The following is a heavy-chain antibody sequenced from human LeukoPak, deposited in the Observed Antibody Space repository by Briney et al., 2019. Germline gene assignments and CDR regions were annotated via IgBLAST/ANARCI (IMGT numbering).Heavy chain of an antibody. CDR1: GGSISDYS. Sequence: PSETLSLTCTVSGGSISDYSWSWIWQPPGKGLEWIGYVYDSGSTNYNPSLKSRVTISIDTSKNQFSLKLTSVTAADTAVYYCARLDYGGGNWFAPWGQGTLVTVSS. CDR2: VYDSGST. V-gene: IGHV4-59*08. D-gene: IGHD4-17*01. J-gene: IGHJ5*02. CDR3: ARLDYGGGNWFAP.